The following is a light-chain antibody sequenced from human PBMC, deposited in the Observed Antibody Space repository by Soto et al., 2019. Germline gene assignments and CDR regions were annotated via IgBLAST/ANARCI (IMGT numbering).Light chain of an antibody. V-gene: IGLV2-14*01. Sequence: QSVLTQPASVSGSPGQSITISCTGTSSDVGGYNYVSWYQQHPGKAPKLMIYEVSNRPSGVSNRFSGSKSGNTASLTISGLQAEDEADYYCSSFTSSSTRVFATGTKVTAL. J-gene: IGLJ1*01. CDR1: SSDVGGYNY. CDR3: SSFTSSSTRV. CDR2: EVS.